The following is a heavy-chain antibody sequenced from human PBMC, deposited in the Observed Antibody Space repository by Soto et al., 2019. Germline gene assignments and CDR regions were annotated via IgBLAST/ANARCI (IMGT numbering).Heavy chain of an antibody. J-gene: IGHJ4*02. D-gene: IGHD2-15*01. CDR1: GFTFSSYW. CDR3: VRALVVAATAMTY. Sequence: EVQLVESGGGLVQPGGSLRLSCAASGFTFSSYWMHWVRQAPGKGLVWVSRLNTDGSSTNYADSVKGRFTISRDNAKNTLYLQINSLRAEDTGVYYCVRALVVAATAMTYWGQGTLVTVSS. V-gene: IGHV3-74*01. CDR2: LNTDGSST.